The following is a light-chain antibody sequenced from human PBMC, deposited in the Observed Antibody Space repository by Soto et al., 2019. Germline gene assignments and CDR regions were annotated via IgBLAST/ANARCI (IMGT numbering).Light chain of an antibody. CDR3: QQYYSTPT. CDR1: QSVLYSSNNKNY. V-gene: IGKV4-1*01. J-gene: IGKJ3*01. Sequence: DIVMTQSPDSLAVSLGERATINCKSSQSVLYSSNNKNYLAWYQQKPGQPPKLLIYWASTREFGVPDRFSGSGSGTDFTLTISSLQAEDVAVYYCQQYYSTPTFGTGTKVDF. CDR2: WAS.